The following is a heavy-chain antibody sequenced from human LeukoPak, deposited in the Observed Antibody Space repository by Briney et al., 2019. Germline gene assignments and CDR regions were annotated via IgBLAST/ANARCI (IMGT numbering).Heavy chain of an antibody. CDR3: ASGGATVWGY. V-gene: IGHV3-21*06. Sequence: TGGSLRLSCAASGFAFSDYSMNWVRQAPGKGLEWISAITSDSNLIYYADSMRGRITISRDNAENSVYLQMNGLRAEDTAIYYCASGGATVWGYWGQGALVIVSS. CDR1: GFAFSDYS. D-gene: IGHD3-16*01. CDR2: ITSDSNLI. J-gene: IGHJ4*02.